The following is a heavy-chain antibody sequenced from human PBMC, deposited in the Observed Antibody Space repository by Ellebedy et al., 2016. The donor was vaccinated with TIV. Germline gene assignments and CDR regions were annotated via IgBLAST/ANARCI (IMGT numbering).Heavy chain of an antibody. J-gene: IGHJ4*02. CDR1: EFTFRNYG. D-gene: IGHD2-21*01. CDR3: ARTLMIAKASPWNYYFDY. Sequence: GESLKISCAASEFTFRNYGMAWVRQAPGKGLEWVSGITVRGDGTSYSDFVKGRFPISRDNSKNMLFLQLNSLISEDTAVYYCARTLMIAKASPWNYYFDYWGQGTLVTVSS. CDR2: ITVRGDGT. V-gene: IGHV3-23*01.